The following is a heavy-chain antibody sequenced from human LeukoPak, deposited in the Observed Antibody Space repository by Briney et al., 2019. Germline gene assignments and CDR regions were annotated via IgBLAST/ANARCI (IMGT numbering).Heavy chain of an antibody. J-gene: IGHJ4*02. CDR1: GGSLSSYT. D-gene: IGHD2-2*01. V-gene: IGHV4-4*07. CDR3: ARDRKYHDS. CDR2: IYSSGRT. Sequence: PSETLSLTCTVSGGSLSSYTWSWVRQIAGQGLEWIGRIYSSGRTNYNPSLMSRVSMSVDTSKNQFSLNLHSVTAADTAVYYCARDRKYHDSWDQGTLVTVSS.